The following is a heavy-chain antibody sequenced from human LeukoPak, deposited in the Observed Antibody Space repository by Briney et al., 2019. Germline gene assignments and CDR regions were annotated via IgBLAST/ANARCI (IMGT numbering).Heavy chain of an antibody. J-gene: IGHJ3*02. Sequence: GGSLRLSCAASGFSFSDYAMSWVRQAPGRGLEWVSVIRGSGVGTSYADSVKGRFTISRDNSKNTVYVQMNSLRAEDTAVYYCAKDRLTLDAFDIWGQGTMVTVSS. CDR2: IRGSGVGT. D-gene: IGHD4-23*01. V-gene: IGHV3-23*01. CDR1: GFSFSDYA. CDR3: AKDRLTLDAFDI.